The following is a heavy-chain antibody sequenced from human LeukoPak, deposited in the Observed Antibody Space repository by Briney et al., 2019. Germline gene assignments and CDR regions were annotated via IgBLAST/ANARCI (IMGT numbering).Heavy chain of an antibody. CDR3: ARVVDYDTSGYQTKNWFDP. D-gene: IGHD3-22*01. CDR2: IYPGDSDT. Sequence: GESLKISCKGSGYSFNSYWIGWVRQMPGKGLEWMGIIYPGDSDTRYSPSFQGQVTISADKSISTAYLQWSSLKASDTAMYYCARVVDYDTSGYQTKNWFDPWGQGTLVTVSS. CDR1: GYSFNSYW. J-gene: IGHJ5*02. V-gene: IGHV5-51*01.